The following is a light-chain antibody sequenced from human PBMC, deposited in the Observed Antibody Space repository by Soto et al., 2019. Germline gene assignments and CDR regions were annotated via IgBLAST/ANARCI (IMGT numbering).Light chain of an antibody. V-gene: IGLV2-11*01. J-gene: IGLJ3*02. Sequence: QSALTQPRSVSGSPGQSVTISCTGTTGDVGAYNFVSWYQLYPGKAPKLMIYEADKRPSGVPDRFSASKSGNTASLTISGLQAEDEADYHCCSYAGSFTWVFGGGTKLTVL. CDR3: CSYAGSFTWV. CDR1: TGDVGAYNF. CDR2: EAD.